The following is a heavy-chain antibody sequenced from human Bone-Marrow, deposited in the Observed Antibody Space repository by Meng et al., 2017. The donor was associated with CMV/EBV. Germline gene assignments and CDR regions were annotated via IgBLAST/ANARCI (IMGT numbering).Heavy chain of an antibody. CDR3: AHYLHCSNNSCHNWFDP. V-gene: IGHV2-5*08. D-gene: IGHD2-2*01. CDR1: VVSLSTTGMC. CDR2: IYWNDDK. Sequence: SGATLVKPTQTLTLPWSFSVVSLSTTGMCVSWIRQPPGKSLEWLALIYWNDDKRYSPSLKSRLTITKDTSKNQVVLTMTNMDPVDTATYYCAHYLHCSNNSCHNWFDPWGQGTLVTVSS. J-gene: IGHJ5*02.